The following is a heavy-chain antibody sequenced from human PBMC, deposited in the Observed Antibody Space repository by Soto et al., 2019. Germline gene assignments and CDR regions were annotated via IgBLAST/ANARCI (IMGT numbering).Heavy chain of an antibody. CDR2: INHSGST. V-gene: IGHV4-34*01. Sequence: QVQLQQWGVGLLKPSETLSLTCAVYGGSFSGYYWSWIRQPPGKGLEWIGEINHSGSTNYNPSLKSRVTISVDTSKNQFSLKLSSVTAADTAVYYCARGSRACGSCVDYWGQGTLVTVSS. CDR1: GGSFSGYY. CDR3: ARGSRACGSCVDY. J-gene: IGHJ4*02. D-gene: IGHD2-15*01.